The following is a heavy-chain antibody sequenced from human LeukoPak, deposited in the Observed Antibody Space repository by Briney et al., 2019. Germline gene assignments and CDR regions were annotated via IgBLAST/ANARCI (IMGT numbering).Heavy chain of an antibody. J-gene: IGHJ4*02. CDR1: GFTFSSYS. V-gene: IGHV3-48*01. CDR3: ARVTPFGVVTGGNFDY. D-gene: IGHD3-3*01. CDR2: ISSSSSTI. Sequence: GGSLRLSCAASGFTFSSYSMNWVRQAPGKGLEWVSYISSSSSTIYHADSVKGRFTISRDNAKNSLYLQMNSLRAEDTAVYYCARVTPFGVVTGGNFDYWGQGTLVTVPS.